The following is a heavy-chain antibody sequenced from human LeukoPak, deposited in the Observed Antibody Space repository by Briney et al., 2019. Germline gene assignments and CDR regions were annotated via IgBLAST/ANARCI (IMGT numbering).Heavy chain of an antibody. CDR3: ARTDDYGDYDDPSFFDY. CDR2: INANKGDT. CDR1: GYTFTIYS. V-gene: IGHV1-18*01. D-gene: IGHD4-17*01. Sequence: ASVKVSCKASGYTFTIYSISWVRQAPGQGLEWMGWINANKGDTNYAQKLQGRVTMTTDTSTSTAYMRLSSLRSDDTAVYYCARTDDYGDYDDPSFFDYCSQGTLLTVS. J-gene: IGHJ4*02.